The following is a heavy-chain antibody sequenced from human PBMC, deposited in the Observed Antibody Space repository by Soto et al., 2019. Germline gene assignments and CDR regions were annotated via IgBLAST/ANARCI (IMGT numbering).Heavy chain of an antibody. CDR3: ARHYYGFDS. V-gene: IGHV5-51*01. D-gene: IGHD3-22*01. Sequence: PGESLKISCKGSGYSFTRNWIAWVRQMPGKGLEWMGVIYFGDSDTRYSPSFQGQVTISADKSINTAYLQWSSLKASDTAVYYCARHYYGFDSWGQGTPVTVSS. CDR2: IYFGDSDT. CDR1: GYSFTRNW. J-gene: IGHJ4*02.